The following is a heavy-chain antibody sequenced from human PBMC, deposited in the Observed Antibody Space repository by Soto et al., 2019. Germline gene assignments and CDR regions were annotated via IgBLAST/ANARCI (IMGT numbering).Heavy chain of an antibody. CDR2: INPNSGGT. Sequence: GASVKVSCKASGYSFTDYHIHWVRQAPGQGLEWMGWINPNSGGTNYAQKFQGRVTMTRDTSISTAYMELSRLRSDDTAVYYCARQDYKPYGMDVWGQGTTVTVSS. V-gene: IGHV1-2*02. J-gene: IGHJ6*02. D-gene: IGHD4-4*01. CDR3: ARQDYKPYGMDV. CDR1: GYSFTDYH.